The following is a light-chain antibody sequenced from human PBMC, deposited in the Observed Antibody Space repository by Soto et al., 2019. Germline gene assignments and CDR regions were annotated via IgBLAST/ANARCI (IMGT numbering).Light chain of an antibody. CDR3: SSYAGSNNVI. J-gene: IGLJ2*01. Sequence: QSALTQPASVSGSPGQSITISCTGTRSDIGAYNFVSWYQQHPGEVPKLILYDVNVRPSGVSNRFSGSKSGNTASLTISGLQAEDEADYYCSSYAGSNNVIFGGGTKLTVL. CDR2: DVN. CDR1: RSDIGAYNF. V-gene: IGLV2-14*03.